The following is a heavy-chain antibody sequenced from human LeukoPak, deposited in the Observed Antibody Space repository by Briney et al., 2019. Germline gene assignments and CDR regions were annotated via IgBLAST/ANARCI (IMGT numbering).Heavy chain of an antibody. V-gene: IGHV1-69*04. Sequence: GASVKVSRKASGGTFSSYAISWVRQAPGQGLEWMGRIIPILGIANYAQKFQGRVTITVDKSTSTAYMELSSLRSEDTAVYYCARAPQEGRFEYYFDYWGQGTLVTVSS. CDR3: ARAPQEGRFEYYFDY. J-gene: IGHJ4*02. CDR1: GGTFSSYA. CDR2: IIPILGIA. D-gene: IGHD3-10*01.